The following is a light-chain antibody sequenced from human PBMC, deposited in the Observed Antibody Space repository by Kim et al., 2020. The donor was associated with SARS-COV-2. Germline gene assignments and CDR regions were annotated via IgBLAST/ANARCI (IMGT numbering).Light chain of an antibody. CDR2: AAS. CDR1: QSVNKY. V-gene: IGKV1-5*03. J-gene: IGKJ1*01. CDR3: QQYDYLGT. Sequence: SASIGDRVTITCRASQSVNKYLAWYQQKPGKAPNLLISAASYLESGVPPRFSGSGFGTEFTLTISGLQPDDFATYYCQQYDYLGTFGQGTKVDIK.